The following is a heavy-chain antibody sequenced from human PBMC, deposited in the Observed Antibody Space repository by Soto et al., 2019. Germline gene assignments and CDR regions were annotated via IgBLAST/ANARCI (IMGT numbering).Heavy chain of an antibody. D-gene: IGHD1-1*01. Sequence: SETLSLTCTVSGGSISSYYWSWIRQPPGKGLEWIGYIYYSGSTNYNPSLKSRVTISVDTSKNQFSLKLSSVTAADTAVYYCARLTYPKNWNDVVIWFDPWGQGTLVTVS. V-gene: IGHV4-59*08. CDR1: GGSISSYY. CDR3: ARLTYPKNWNDVVIWFDP. CDR2: IYYSGST. J-gene: IGHJ5*02.